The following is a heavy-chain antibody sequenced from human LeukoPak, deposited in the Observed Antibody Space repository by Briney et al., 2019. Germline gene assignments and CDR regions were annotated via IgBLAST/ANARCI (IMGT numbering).Heavy chain of an antibody. CDR3: AKDISHGPDLYDSSGYSHYWYFDL. D-gene: IGHD3-22*01. J-gene: IGHJ2*01. CDR1: GFTSDDYA. Sequence: GRSLRLSCAASGFTSDDYAMHWVRQAPGKGLEWVSGISWNSGSIGYADSVKGRFTISRDNAKNSLYLQMNSLRAEDTALYYCAKDISHGPDLYDSSGYSHYWYFDLWGRGTLVTVSS. V-gene: IGHV3-9*02. CDR2: ISWNSGSI.